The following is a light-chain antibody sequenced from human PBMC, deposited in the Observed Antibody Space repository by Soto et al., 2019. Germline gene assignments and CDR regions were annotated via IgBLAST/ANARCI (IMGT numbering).Light chain of an antibody. J-gene: IGKJ2*01. V-gene: IGKV1-5*03. CDR3: QQYSSYPHT. Sequence: DIQMTQSPSTLSASVGDRVTITCRASQSINMWLAWYQQKPGKAPKLLIYKASFLESEVPSRLSGSGSGTDFTLTIRILQPDDSATYYCQQYSSYPHTFGQGTKL. CDR1: QSINMW. CDR2: KAS.